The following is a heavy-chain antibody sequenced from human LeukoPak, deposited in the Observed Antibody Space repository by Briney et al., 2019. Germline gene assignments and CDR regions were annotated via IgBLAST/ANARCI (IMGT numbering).Heavy chain of an antibody. CDR2: ISYDGSNK. V-gene: IGHV3-30*04. Sequence: GGSLRLSCAASGFTFSGSAMHWVRQAPGKGLEWMAVISYDGSNKYYADSVKGRFTISRDNAKKSLYLQMNSLRAEDTAVYYCARHLSGITGYTYGRGIDYWGQGTPVTVSS. D-gene: IGHD5-18*01. CDR3: ARHLSGITGYTYGRGIDY. CDR1: GFTFSGSA. J-gene: IGHJ4*02.